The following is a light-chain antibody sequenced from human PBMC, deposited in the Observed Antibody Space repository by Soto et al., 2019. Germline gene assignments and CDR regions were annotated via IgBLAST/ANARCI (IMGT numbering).Light chain of an antibody. J-gene: IGLJ1*01. V-gene: IGLV1-40*01. CDR3: QSYDSTLSARYV. CDR2: GNN. CDR1: SSNIGANYD. Sequence: QAVLTQPPSVSGAPGQRVTISCTGSSSNIGANYDVHWYQQRPGTAPKLLIFGNNNRPSGVPDRLSGSKSGTSASLAITGLQAEDECDYYCQSYDSTLSARYVFGTGTKVTVL.